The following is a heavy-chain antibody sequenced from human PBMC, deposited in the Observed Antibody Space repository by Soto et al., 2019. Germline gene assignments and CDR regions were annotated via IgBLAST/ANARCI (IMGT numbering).Heavy chain of an antibody. D-gene: IGHD3-22*01. V-gene: IGHV3-30-3*01. CDR2: ISYDGSNK. CDR1: GFPFRSYA. CDR3: ARDYYDSSGYYLPDY. Sequence: ESGGGVVQPGRSLSLSCAASGFPFRSYAMHWVRQAPGKGLEWVAVISYDGSNKYYADSVKGRFTISRDNSKNTLYLQMNSLRAEDTAVYYCARDYYDSSGYYLPDYWGQGTLVTVSS. J-gene: IGHJ4*02.